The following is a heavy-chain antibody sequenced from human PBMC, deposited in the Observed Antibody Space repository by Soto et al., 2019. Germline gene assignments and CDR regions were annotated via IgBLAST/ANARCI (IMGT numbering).Heavy chain of an antibody. D-gene: IGHD5-12*01. Sequence: SETLSLTCAVYGGSFSGYYWSWIRQPPGKGLEWIGEINHSGSTNYNPSLKSRVTISVDTSKNQFSLKLSSVTAADTAVYYCARSPDWTITIYYYGMDVWGQGTTVTVYS. CDR2: INHSGST. CDR1: GGSFSGYY. CDR3: ARSPDWTITIYYYGMDV. J-gene: IGHJ6*02. V-gene: IGHV4-34*01.